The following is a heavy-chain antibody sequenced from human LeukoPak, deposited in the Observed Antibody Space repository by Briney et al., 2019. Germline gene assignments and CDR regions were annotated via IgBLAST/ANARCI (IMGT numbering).Heavy chain of an antibody. J-gene: IGHJ4*02. CDR1: GYTFTGYY. D-gene: IGHD6-13*01. CDR2: INPNSGGT. CDR3: ARESAAAGIDY. V-gene: IGHV1-2*02. Sequence: ASVKVSCKASGYTFTGYYMHWVRQAPGQGLEWMGWINPNSGGTKYAQKFQGRVTMTRDTSISTAYMELSRLRSGDTAVYYCARESAAAGIDYWGQGTLVTVSS.